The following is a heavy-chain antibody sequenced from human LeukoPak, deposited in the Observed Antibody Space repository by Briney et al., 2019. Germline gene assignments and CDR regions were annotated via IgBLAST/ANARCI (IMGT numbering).Heavy chain of an antibody. CDR3: ARGGVFCSSSTCPLNWLDP. CDR2: ISPYNGNT. Sequence: ASVKVSCKASGYTSTNFGITWVRQAPGQGLEWMGWISPYNGNTKYAQKVQGRVTMTTDTSTSTAYMELRSLRSDDTAVYYCARGGVFCSSSTCPLNWLDPWGQGTLVTVSS. J-gene: IGHJ5*02. V-gene: IGHV1-18*01. CDR1: GYTSTNFG. D-gene: IGHD2-2*01.